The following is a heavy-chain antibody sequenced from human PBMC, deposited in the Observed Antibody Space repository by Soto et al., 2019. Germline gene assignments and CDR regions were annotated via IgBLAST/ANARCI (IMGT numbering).Heavy chain of an antibody. CDR2: ISASGGST. D-gene: IGHD3-10*01. CDR3: AIHFYYGSGSYYAVDY. Sequence: ESGGGFVQPGGSLRLSCVVSGFTFSNYAINWVRQAPGKGLAWVSAISASGGSTYYIDSVKGRFTISRDSSKNTLYLQMNSLRVDDTAVYYCAIHFYYGSGSYYAVDYWGQGTLVTVSS. V-gene: IGHV3-23*01. J-gene: IGHJ4*02. CDR1: GFTFSNYA.